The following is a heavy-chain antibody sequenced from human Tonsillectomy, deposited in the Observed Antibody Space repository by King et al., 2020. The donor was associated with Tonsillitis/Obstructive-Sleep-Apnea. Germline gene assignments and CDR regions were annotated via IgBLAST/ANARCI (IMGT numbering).Heavy chain of an antibody. CDR1: GFTFSNYA. Sequence: EVQLVESGGGLVQPGGSLRLSCAASGFTFSNYAMSWVRQAPGKGLEWVSSISGSGGSTYYADSVKGRFTISRDNSKNTLYLQMNSLRAEDTAVYYCAKGRRDGYNIPYFDYWGQGTLVTVSS. J-gene: IGHJ4*02. CDR2: ISGSGGST. CDR3: AKGRRDGYNIPYFDY. D-gene: IGHD5-24*01. V-gene: IGHV3-23*04.